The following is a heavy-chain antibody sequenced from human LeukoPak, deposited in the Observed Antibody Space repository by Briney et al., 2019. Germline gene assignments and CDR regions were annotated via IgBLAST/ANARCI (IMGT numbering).Heavy chain of an antibody. CDR3: AKASPDSSGWYYFDY. V-gene: IGHV3-30*18. Sequence: GGSLRLSCAASGFTFSSYGMHWVRQAPGKGLEWVAVISYDGSNKYYADSVKGRFTISRDNSKNTLYLQTNSLRAEDTAVYYCAKASPDSSGWYYFDYWGQGTLVTVSS. D-gene: IGHD6-19*01. J-gene: IGHJ4*02. CDR1: GFTFSSYG. CDR2: ISYDGSNK.